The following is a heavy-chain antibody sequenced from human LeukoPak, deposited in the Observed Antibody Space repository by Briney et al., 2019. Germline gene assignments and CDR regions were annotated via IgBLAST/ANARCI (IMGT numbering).Heavy chain of an antibody. CDR2: IYGSGST. Sequence: PSETLFLTCTVSGGSISSYYWSWIRQPPGKGLEWIGHIYGSGSTNYNPSLKSRVTLSVDTSKNQFSLKLSSVTAADTAVYYCAREGTSGTHLNWFDPRGQATLVTVSS. CDR1: GGSISSYY. V-gene: IGHV4-59*01. J-gene: IGHJ5*02. CDR3: AREGTSGTHLNWFDP. D-gene: IGHD1-1*01.